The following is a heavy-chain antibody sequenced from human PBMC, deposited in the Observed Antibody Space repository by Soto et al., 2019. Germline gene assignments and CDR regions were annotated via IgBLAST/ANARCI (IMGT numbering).Heavy chain of an antibody. V-gene: IGHV3-64*01. CDR1: GLACCCST. CDR2: ISSNGGST. Sequence: GATLKLACATAGLACCCSTMHWVRQAPGKGLEYVSAISSNGGSTYYANSVKGRFIISRDNSKNTLFLQMGSLRAEDMAVYYCARDLYTDRIAVAVCWGQGP. CDR3: ARDLYTDRIAVAVC. J-gene: IGHJ4*02. D-gene: IGHD6-19*01.